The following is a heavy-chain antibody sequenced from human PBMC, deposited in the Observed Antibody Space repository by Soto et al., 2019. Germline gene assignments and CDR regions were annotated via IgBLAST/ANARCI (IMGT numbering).Heavy chain of an antibody. D-gene: IGHD2-21*01. CDR1: GWSFSGYY. J-gene: IGHJ4*02. Sequence: PSETLSLTCAVYGWSFSGYYWSWIRQPPGKGLEWIGYIYHSGSTYYNPSLKSRVTISVDRSKNQFSLKLSSVTAADTAVYYCARGNVVAIDYWGQGTLVTVSS. V-gene: IGHV4-34*01. CDR2: IYHSGST. CDR3: ARGNVVAIDY.